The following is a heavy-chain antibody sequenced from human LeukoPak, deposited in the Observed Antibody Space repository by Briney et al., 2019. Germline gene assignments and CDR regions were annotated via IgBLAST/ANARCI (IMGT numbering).Heavy chain of an antibody. CDR3: AKGSNTAARLFDY. CDR1: GFTFSNYA. D-gene: IGHD6-6*01. J-gene: IGHJ4*02. CDR2: ISGSGGNT. V-gene: IGHV3-23*01. Sequence: GGSLRLSCAASGFTFSNYAMSWVRQAPGKGLEWVSTISGSGGNTYYADSVKGRFTISRDNSKNTLFLQMNSLRAEDTAVYYCAKGSNTAARLFDYWGQGTLVTVSS.